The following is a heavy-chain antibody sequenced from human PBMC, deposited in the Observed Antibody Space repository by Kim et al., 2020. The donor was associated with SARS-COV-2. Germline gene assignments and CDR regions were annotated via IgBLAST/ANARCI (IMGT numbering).Heavy chain of an antibody. Sequence: GGSLRLSCAASGFTFSTYAMSWVRQAPGKGLEWVSILYSDGGSAYYADSVRGRFTISRDDSKNTLYLQMNNLSAEDTALYYCVRDFPLGSSNIGQPFFDYWSQGTLVTVSS. D-gene: IGHD2-2*01. J-gene: IGHJ4*02. V-gene: IGHV3-23*03. CDR2: LYSDGGSA. CDR1: GFTFSTYA. CDR3: VRDFPLGSSNIGQPFFDY.